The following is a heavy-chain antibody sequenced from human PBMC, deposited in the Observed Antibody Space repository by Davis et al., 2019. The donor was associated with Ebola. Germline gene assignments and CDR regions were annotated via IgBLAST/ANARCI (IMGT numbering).Heavy chain of an antibody. CDR1: GDSVSSGG. J-gene: IGHJ4*02. CDR2: TYYNSKWFN. V-gene: IGHV6-1*01. CDR3: ARGWTRTGFDV. D-gene: IGHD6-19*01. Sequence: PSETLSLTCVISGDSVSSGGWNWIRQSPSRGLEWLGRTYYNSKWFNDYAASVKSRITINPDTSMNQFSLHLNSVTPEDTAVYYCARGWTRTGFDVWGQGTQVIVSS.